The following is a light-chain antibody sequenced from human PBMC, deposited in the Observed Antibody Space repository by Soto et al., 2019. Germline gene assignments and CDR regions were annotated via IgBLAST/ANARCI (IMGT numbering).Light chain of an antibody. CDR3: SSYAGSSNV. CDR2: EVN. J-gene: IGLJ1*01. V-gene: IGLV2-8*01. Sequence: QSSLTQPPSASGPPGRAVAISCTGTSSDVGGYNYVSWYQQHPGKAPKLMIYEVNKRPSGVPDRFSGSKSGNTASLTVSGLQAEDEADYYCSSYAGSSNVFGTGTKVTVL. CDR1: SSDVGGYNY.